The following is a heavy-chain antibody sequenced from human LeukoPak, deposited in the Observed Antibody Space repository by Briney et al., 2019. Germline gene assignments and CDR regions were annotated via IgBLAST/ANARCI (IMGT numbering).Heavy chain of an antibody. CDR2: ISGSSSYT. V-gene: IGHV3-21*01. CDR1: GFTFSTYS. CDR3: AGSATSNWFDP. Sequence: GGSLRLSCAASGFTFSTYSMNWVRQAPGKGLEWVSSISGSSSYTFYADSVRGRFTISRDNAKNSLYLQMNSLRAEDTAVYYCAGSATSNWFDPWGQGTLVTVSS. D-gene: IGHD2-15*01. J-gene: IGHJ5*02.